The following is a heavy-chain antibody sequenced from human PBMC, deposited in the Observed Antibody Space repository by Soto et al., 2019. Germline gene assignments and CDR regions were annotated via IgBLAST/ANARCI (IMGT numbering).Heavy chain of an antibody. CDR3: ARTVGYYYGMDV. Sequence: SETLSLTCTVSGGSISSSSYYWGWIRQPPGKGLEWIGSIYYSGSTYYNPSLKSRVTISVDTSKNQFSLKLSSVTAADTAVYYCARTVGYYYGMDVWGQGTTVTVS. J-gene: IGHJ6*02. D-gene: IGHD4-17*01. CDR2: IYYSGST. CDR1: GGSISSSSYY. V-gene: IGHV4-39*01.